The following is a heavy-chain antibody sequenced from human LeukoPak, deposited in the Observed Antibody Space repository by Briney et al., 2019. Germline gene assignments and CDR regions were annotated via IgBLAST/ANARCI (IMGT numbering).Heavy chain of an antibody. CDR1: GYSFIRYH. CDR2: ISAYNGNT. CDR3: ARDRGSYGLADY. J-gene: IGHJ4*02. Sequence: ASVKVSCKASGYSFIRYHIHWVRQAPGQGLEWMGWISAYNGNTNYAQKLQGRVTMTTDTSTSTAYMELRSLRSDDTAVYYCARDRGSYGLADYWGQGTLVTVSS. V-gene: IGHV1-18*01. D-gene: IGHD1-26*01.